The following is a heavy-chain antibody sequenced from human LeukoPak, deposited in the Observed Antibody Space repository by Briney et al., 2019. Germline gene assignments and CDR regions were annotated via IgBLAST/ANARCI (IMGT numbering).Heavy chain of an antibody. CDR1: GYTFTGYY. V-gene: IGHV1-2*02. Sequence: ASVKVSCKASGYTFTGYYMQWVRQAPGQGLEWMGWINPNNGGTKYEQKFQGRVTMTRDTSISTAYMELSRLRSDDTAVYYCARVTVPAAIRSAFDIWGQGTMVTVSS. CDR3: ARVTVPAAIRSAFDI. J-gene: IGHJ3*02. D-gene: IGHD2-2*01. CDR2: INPNNGGT.